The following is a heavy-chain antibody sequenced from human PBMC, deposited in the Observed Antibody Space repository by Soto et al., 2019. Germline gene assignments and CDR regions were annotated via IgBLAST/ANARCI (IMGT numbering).Heavy chain of an antibody. V-gene: IGHV5-10-1*01. CDR3: ARQLPPRDSSSRTYYGMDV. D-gene: IGHD6-13*01. CDR1: GYSFTSYW. J-gene: IGHJ6*02. Sequence: PGESLKISCKGSGYSFTSYWISWVRQMPGKGLEWMGRIDPSDSYTNYSPSFQGHVTISADKSISTAYLQWSSLKASDTAMYYCARQLPPRDSSSRTYYGMDVWGQGTTVTVSS. CDR2: IDPSDSYT.